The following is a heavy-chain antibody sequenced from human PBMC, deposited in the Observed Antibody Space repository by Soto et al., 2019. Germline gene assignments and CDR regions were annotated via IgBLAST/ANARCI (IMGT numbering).Heavy chain of an antibody. CDR1: AGSVSNGSYY. CDR2: IYNSGSA. V-gene: IGHV4-61*01. J-gene: IGHJ4*02. D-gene: IGHD2-8*01. Sequence: PSETLSLTCTVSAGSVSNGSYYWSWIRQPPGKGLEWIGHIYNSGSANYNPSLKSRVTISLDTSKNQLSLKLTSVTAADTAVYFCARYGATAGYYFGYWGQGTLVTVSS. CDR3: ARYGATAGYYFGY.